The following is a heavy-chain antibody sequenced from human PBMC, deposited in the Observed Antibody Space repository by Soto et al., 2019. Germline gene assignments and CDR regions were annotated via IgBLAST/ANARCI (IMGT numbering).Heavy chain of an antibody. J-gene: IGHJ4*02. CDR3: ARHPDAAHTTDFDF. D-gene: IGHD6-25*01. CDR2: IYPGDSDT. V-gene: IGHV5-51*01. CDR1: GYSFTSHW. Sequence: GESLKISCKASGYSFTSHWIGWVRQMPGKGLEWMGVIYPGDSDTRYSPSSQGQVTISADKSTSTAYLQWSSLKASDSAMYYCARHPDAAHTTDFDFWGQGTLVTVSS.